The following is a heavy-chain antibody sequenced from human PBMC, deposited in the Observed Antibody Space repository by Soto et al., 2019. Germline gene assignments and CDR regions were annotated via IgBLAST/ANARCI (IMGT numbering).Heavy chain of an antibody. CDR3: ASGCSGGSCYASFDY. D-gene: IGHD2-15*01. CDR1: GCSISSYY. V-gene: IGHV4-59*01. Sequence: SETLCLTWTFAGCSISSYYLSLLRQPPGKGLEWIGYIYYTGKTNYNPSLKSRVSMSVDTSKKQFFLALSSVTAADTAVYYCASGCSGGSCYASFDYWGQGSLVTVSS. J-gene: IGHJ4*02. CDR2: IYYTGKT.